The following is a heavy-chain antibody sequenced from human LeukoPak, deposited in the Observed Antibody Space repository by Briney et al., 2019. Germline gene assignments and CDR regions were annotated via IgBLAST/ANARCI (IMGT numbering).Heavy chain of an antibody. CDR1: GYTFTSYG. Sequence: ASVKVSCKASGYTFTSYGISWVRQAPGQGLEWMGWISAYNGNTNYAQKLQGRVTMTTDTSTSTAYMELRSLRSDDTAVYYCARDRLRGYCSGGSCPSPYYYYYYGMDVWGQGTTVTVSS. CDR3: ARDRLRGYCSGGSCPSPYYYYYYGMDV. J-gene: IGHJ6*02. V-gene: IGHV1-18*01. D-gene: IGHD2-15*01. CDR2: ISAYNGNT.